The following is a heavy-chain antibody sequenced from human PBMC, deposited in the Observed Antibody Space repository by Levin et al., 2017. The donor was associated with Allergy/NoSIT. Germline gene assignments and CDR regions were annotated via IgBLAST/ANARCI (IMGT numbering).Heavy chain of an antibody. Sequence: PVASVKVSCKASGYTFTSYAMHWVRQAPGQRLEWMGWINAGNGNTKYSQKFQGRVTITRDTSASTAYMELSSLRSEDTAVYYCARAPYYYDSSGYYWGYWGQGTLVTVSS. J-gene: IGHJ4*02. CDR2: INAGNGNT. CDR1: GYTFTSYA. CDR3: ARAPYYYDSSGYYWGY. V-gene: IGHV1-3*01. D-gene: IGHD3-22*01.